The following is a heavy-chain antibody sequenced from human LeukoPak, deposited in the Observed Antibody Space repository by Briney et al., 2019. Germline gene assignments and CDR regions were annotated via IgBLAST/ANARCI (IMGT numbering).Heavy chain of an antibody. Sequence: PSETLSLTCAVYGGSFSGYYWSWIRQPPGKGLEWIGEINHSGSTNYNPSLKSRVTISVDTSKNQFSLKLSSVTAADTAVYYCARHCSGGSCYSSPNDFDYWGQGTLVTVSS. CDR3: ARHCSGGSCYSSPNDFDY. CDR2: INHSGST. J-gene: IGHJ4*02. CDR1: GGSFSGYY. V-gene: IGHV4-34*01. D-gene: IGHD2-15*01.